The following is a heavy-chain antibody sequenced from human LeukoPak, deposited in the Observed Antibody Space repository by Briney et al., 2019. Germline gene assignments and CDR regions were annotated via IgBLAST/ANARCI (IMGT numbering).Heavy chain of an antibody. V-gene: IGHV6-1*01. D-gene: IGHD1-26*01. CDR2: TYYRSKWYS. CDR1: GGSVSSNNAA. CDR3: ARDRVGATDN. J-gene: IGHJ4*02. Sequence: SQTLSLTCAISGGSVSSNNAAWNWIRQSPSGGLEWLGRTYYRSKWYSDYAVSVKSRITINPDTSKNQFSLHLNSVTPEDTAVYYCARDRVGATDNWGQGTLVTVSS.